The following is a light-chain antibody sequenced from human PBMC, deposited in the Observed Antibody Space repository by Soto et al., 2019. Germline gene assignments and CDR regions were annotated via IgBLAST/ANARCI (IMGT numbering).Light chain of an antibody. CDR2: EAS. Sequence: TQSPATLSLSPGERATLSCRASQTISRXLAWYQQKPGKAPKLLIYEASSLQSGVPSRFSGSGSGTXFTLSXSXLXPXXXXXXXXXXXXXXPWTXGQGTKVDIK. CDR1: QTISRX. V-gene: IGKV1-5*03. J-gene: IGKJ1*01. CDR3: XXXXXXPWT.